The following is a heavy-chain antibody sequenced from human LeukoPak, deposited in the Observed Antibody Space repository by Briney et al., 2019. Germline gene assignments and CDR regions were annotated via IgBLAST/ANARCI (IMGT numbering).Heavy chain of an antibody. CDR2: ISGSGGST. CDR3: AKPSTSRNYYGSGSYYPD. V-gene: IGHV3-23*01. J-gene: IGHJ4*02. CDR1: GFTFSSYA. Sequence: PGGSLRLSCAASGFTFSSYAMSWVRQAPGKGLEWVSAISGSGGSTYYADSVKGRFTISRDNSKNTLYLQRNSLRAEDTAVYYCAKPSTSRNYYGSGSYYPDWGQGTLVAVSS. D-gene: IGHD3-10*01.